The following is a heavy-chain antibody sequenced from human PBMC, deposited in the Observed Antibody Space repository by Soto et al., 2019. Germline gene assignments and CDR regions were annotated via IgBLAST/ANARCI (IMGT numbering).Heavy chain of an antibody. Sequence: GGSLRLSCAASGFTFSSYGMHWVRQAPGKGLEWVAVISYDGSNKYYADSVKGRFTMSRDNSENTLYLQMNSLRAEDTAVYYCAKDKGSSLDYYYYGMDVWGQGTTVTVSS. D-gene: IGHD3-16*01. CDR2: ISYDGSNK. V-gene: IGHV3-30*18. CDR3: AKDKGSSLDYYYYGMDV. CDR1: GFTFSSYG. J-gene: IGHJ6*02.